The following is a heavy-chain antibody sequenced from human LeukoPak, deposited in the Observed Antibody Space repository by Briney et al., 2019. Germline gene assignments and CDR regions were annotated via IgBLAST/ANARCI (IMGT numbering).Heavy chain of an antibody. CDR2: IYYSGST. J-gene: IGHJ4*02. Sequence: PSETLSLTCTVSGGSISSGDYYWSWIRQPPGKGLEWIGYIYYSGSTYYNPSLKSRVTISVDRSKNQFSLKLSSVTAADTAVYYCARVHGPNMVRGVSPCYFDYWGQGTLVTVSS. V-gene: IGHV4-30-4*08. D-gene: IGHD3-10*01. CDR1: GGSISSGDYY. CDR3: ARVHGPNMVRGVSPCYFDY.